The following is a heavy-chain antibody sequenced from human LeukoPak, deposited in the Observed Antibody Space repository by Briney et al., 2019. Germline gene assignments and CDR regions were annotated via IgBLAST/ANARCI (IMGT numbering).Heavy chain of an antibody. D-gene: IGHD3-16*01. V-gene: IGHV4-4*07. J-gene: IGHJ4*02. CDR2: IHASEII. CDR3: ARDLGDRSRAYFAFDY. Sequence: PSETLSLTCSVSGGSISGYYWSWIRQPAGKGLEWIGRIHASEIINYNPYLESRVTMSVDTYKNQFSLKLSSVTVADTAVYYCARDLGDRSRAYFAFDYWGRGTLVTVSS. CDR1: GGSISGYY.